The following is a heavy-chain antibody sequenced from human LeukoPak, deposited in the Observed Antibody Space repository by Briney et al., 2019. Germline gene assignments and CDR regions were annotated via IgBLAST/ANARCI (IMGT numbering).Heavy chain of an antibody. CDR1: GYSISSGYY. D-gene: IGHD3-22*01. CDR2: IYYSGST. J-gene: IGHJ4*02. V-gene: IGHV4-38-2*01. Sequence: SETLSLTCAVSGYSISSGYYWGWIRQPPGKGLEWIGSIYYSGSTYYNPSLKSRVTISVDTSKNQFSLKLSSVTAADTAVYYCARHGRVVVINYYFDYWGQGTLVTVSS. CDR3: ARHGRVVVINYYFDY.